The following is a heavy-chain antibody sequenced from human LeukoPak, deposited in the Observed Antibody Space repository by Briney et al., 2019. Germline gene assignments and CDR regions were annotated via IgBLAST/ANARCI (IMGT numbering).Heavy chain of an antibody. J-gene: IGHJ4*02. V-gene: IGHV4-4*02. CDR2: IYHSGST. CDR3: ARDRYGSGSYKDY. Sequence: PSGTLSLTCAVSGGSISSSSWWSWVRQPPGKGLEWIGEIYHSGSTNYNPSLKSRVTISVDKSKNQFSLKLSSVTAADTAVYYCARDRYGSGSYKDYWGQGTLVTVSS. CDR1: GGSISSSSW. D-gene: IGHD3-10*01.